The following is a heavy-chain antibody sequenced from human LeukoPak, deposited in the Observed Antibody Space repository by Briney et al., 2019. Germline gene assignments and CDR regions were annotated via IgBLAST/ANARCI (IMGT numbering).Heavy chain of an antibody. CDR1: GYSISSGYY. V-gene: IGHV4-38-2*02. CDR2: IYHSGST. Sequence: SETLSLTCTVSGYSISSGYYWGWIRQPPGKGLEWIGSIYHSGSTYYNPSLMSRVTISVDTSKNQFSLKLSSVTAADTAVYYCARGYDSNYVPYNWFDPWGQGTLVTVSS. CDR3: ARGYDSNYVPYNWFDP. D-gene: IGHD4-11*01. J-gene: IGHJ5*02.